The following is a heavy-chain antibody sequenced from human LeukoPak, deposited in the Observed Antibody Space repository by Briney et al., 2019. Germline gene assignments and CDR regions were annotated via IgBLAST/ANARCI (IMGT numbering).Heavy chain of an antibody. Sequence: GASVKVSCKASGYTFTSYGISWVRQAPEQGLEWMGWISAYNGNTNYAQKLQGRVTMTTDTSTSTAYMELRSLRSDDTAVYYCARSYDILTGYFRAALADYWGQGTLVTVSS. CDR3: ARSYDILTGYFRAALADY. CDR1: GYTFTSYG. V-gene: IGHV1-18*01. D-gene: IGHD3-9*01. J-gene: IGHJ4*02. CDR2: ISAYNGNT.